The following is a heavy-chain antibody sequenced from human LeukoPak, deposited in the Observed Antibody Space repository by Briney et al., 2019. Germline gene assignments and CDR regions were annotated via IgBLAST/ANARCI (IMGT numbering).Heavy chain of an antibody. CDR1: GGPISSSSYY. CDR2: IYYSGST. D-gene: IGHD5-18*01. Sequence: SETLSLTCTVSGGPISSSSYYWGWLRQPPGKGLEGIGSIYYSGSTSYNPSLKSRVTISVDTSKHQFSLKLSSVTAADTAVYYCARDEPRWIQAGLWFDPWGQGTLVTVSS. J-gene: IGHJ5*02. V-gene: IGHV4-39*07. CDR3: ARDEPRWIQAGLWFDP.